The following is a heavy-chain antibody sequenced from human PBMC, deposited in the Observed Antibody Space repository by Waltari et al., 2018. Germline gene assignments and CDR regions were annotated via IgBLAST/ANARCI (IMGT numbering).Heavy chain of an antibody. D-gene: IGHD2-15*01. J-gene: IGHJ5*02. CDR2: IYYSGST. Sequence: QLQLQESGPGLVKPSETLSLTCTVSGGSISSSCYYWGWIRPPPGKGLVWIGSIYYSGSTYYNPSLKSRVTISVDTSKNQFSLKLSSVTAADTAVYYCAGVWYVGRWYWFDPWGQGTLVTVSS. V-gene: IGHV4-39*01. CDR3: AGVWYVGRWYWFDP. CDR1: GGSISSSCYY.